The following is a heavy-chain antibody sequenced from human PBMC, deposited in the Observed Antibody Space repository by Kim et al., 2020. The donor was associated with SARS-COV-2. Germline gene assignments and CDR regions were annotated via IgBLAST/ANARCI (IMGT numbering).Heavy chain of an antibody. Sequence: ADSVKGRFTISRDNSKNTLYLQMNSLRAEDTAVYYCAKDQVATITGWFDPWGQGTLVTVSS. D-gene: IGHD5-12*01. J-gene: IGHJ5*02. CDR3: AKDQVATITGWFDP. V-gene: IGHV3-23*01.